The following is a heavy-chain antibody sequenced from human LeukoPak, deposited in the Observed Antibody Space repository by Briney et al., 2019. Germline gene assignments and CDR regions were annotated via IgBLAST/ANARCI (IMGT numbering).Heavy chain of an antibody. J-gene: IGHJ4*02. Sequence: PGGSLRLSCAASGFTFSSYEMNWVRQAPGKGLEWVSYISSSGSTIYYADSVKGRFTISRDNAKNSLYLQMNSLRAEDTAVYYCARGRITFGGVIVSAFDYWGQGTLVTVSS. V-gene: IGHV3-48*03. D-gene: IGHD3-16*02. CDR3: ARGRITFGGVIVSAFDY. CDR2: ISSSGSTI. CDR1: GFTFSSYE.